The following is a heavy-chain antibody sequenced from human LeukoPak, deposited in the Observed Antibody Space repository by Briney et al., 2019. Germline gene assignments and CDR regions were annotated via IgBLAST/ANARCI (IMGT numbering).Heavy chain of an antibody. V-gene: IGHV3-23*01. Sequence: HAGGSLRLSCAASGFTFSSYAMSWVRQAPGKGLDWVSAISGSGGSTYYADSVKGRFTISRDNSKNTLYLQMNSLRAEDTAVYYCAKDWRSVAGPRYFDYWGQGTLVTVSS. J-gene: IGHJ4*02. CDR3: AKDWRSVAGPRYFDY. D-gene: IGHD6-19*01. CDR1: GFTFSSYA. CDR2: ISGSGGST.